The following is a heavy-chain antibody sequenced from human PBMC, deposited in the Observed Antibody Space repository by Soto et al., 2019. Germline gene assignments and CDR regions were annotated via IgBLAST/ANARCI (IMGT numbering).Heavy chain of an antibody. V-gene: IGHV1-2*04. D-gene: IGHD3-10*01. CDR3: ARWEFGYYYGMDV. CDR2: INPNSGGT. CDR1: GYTFTGYY. Sequence: ASVNVSCKASGYTFTGYYMHWVRQAPGQGLEWMGWINPNSGGTNYAQKFQGWVTMTRDTSISTAYMELSRLRSDDTAVYYCARWEFGYYYGMDVWGQGTTVTVSS. J-gene: IGHJ6*02.